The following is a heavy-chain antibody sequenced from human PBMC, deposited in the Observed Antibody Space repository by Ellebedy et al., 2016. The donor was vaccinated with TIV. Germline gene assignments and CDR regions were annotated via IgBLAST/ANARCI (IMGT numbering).Heavy chain of an antibody. D-gene: IGHD2-21*02. CDR1: GFTFSSYW. V-gene: IGHV3-74*01. CDR2: INSDGSST. Sequence: GESLKISXAASGFTFSSYWMHWVRQAPGKGLVWVSRINSDGSSTSYADSVKGRFTISRDNAKNTLYLQMNSLRAEDTAVYYCARVWEYCGGDCYSGYFDYWGQGTLVTVSS. J-gene: IGHJ4*02. CDR3: ARVWEYCGGDCYSGYFDY.